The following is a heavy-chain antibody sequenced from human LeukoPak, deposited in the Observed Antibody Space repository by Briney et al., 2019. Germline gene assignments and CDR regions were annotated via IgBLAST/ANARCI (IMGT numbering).Heavy chain of an antibody. Sequence: ASVKVSCKASGYTFTSYGISWVRQAPGQGLEWMGWISAYNGNTNYAQKLQGRVTMTTDTSTSTAYMELRSLRSDDTAVYYCARDDSVWFGELSHDYWGQGTLVTVSS. D-gene: IGHD3-10*01. V-gene: IGHV1-18*01. CDR1: GYTFTSYG. CDR3: ARDDSVWFGELSHDY. CDR2: ISAYNGNT. J-gene: IGHJ4*02.